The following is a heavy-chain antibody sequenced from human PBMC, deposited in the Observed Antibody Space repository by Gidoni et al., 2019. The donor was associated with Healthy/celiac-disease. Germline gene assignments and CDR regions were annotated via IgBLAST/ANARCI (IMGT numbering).Heavy chain of an antibody. CDR3: ARGENWNWFDP. V-gene: IGHV1-69*01. CDR2: IPIFGTA. J-gene: IGHJ5*02. D-gene: IGHD1-1*01. Sequence: IPIFGTANYAQKFQGRVTITADESTSTAYMELSSLRSEDTAVYYCARGENWNWFDPWGQGTLVTVSS.